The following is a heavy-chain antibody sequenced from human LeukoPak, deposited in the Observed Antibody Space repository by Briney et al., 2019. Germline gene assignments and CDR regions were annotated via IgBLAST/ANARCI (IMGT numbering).Heavy chain of an antibody. CDR1: GYTFTSYG. J-gene: IGHJ4*02. D-gene: IGHD5-12*01. CDR3: ARVAVATIWGGYYFDY. CDR2: ISAYNGNT. V-gene: IGHV1-18*01. Sequence: ASVKVSCKASGYTFTSYGISWVRQAPGQGLEWMGWISAYNGNTNYAQKLQGRVTMTTDTSTSTAYMELRSLRSDDTAVYYCARVAVATIWGGYYFDYWGQGTLVTVSS.